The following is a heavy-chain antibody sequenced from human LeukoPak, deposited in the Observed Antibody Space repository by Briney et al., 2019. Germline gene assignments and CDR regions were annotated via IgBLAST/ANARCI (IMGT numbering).Heavy chain of an antibody. CDR2: IHYSGST. CDR3: ARATGSYSYMDV. D-gene: IGHD1-26*01. Sequence: SETLSLTCAVYGGSFSGYYWSWIRQPPGKGLEWIGHIHYSGSTNYNPSLKSRVTMSVDTSKNQFSLRLSSVTAADTAVYYCARATGSYSYMDVWGKGATVTVSS. V-gene: IGHV4-34*01. CDR1: GGSFSGYY. J-gene: IGHJ6*03.